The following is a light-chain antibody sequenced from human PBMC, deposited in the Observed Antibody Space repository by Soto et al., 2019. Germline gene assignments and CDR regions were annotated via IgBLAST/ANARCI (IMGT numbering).Light chain of an antibody. CDR2: RAS. V-gene: IGKV1-5*03. CDR1: QNINSD. CDR3: QQHNNYWT. Sequence: DVQMTQSPSTLSASVGERVTITCRASQNINSDLAWYQQKPGKAPQLLIYRASSLESGVPSRFIGSGSGTEFTLTITSLQSDDFATYYCQQHNNYWTFGHGTRVDIK. J-gene: IGKJ1*01.